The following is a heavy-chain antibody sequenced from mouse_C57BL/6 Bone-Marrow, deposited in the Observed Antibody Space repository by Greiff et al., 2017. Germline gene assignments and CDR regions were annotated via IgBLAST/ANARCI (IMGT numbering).Heavy chain of an antibody. CDR1: GYTFTSYW. D-gene: IGHD1-1*01. Sequence: QVQLQQSGAELVKPGASVKLSCKASGYTFTSYWMQWVKQRPGQGLEWIGEIDPSDSYTNYNHKFKGKATLTVDTSSSTAYMQLSSLTSEDSAVYYWARDTTTVVANFDYWCQGTTLPVSA. J-gene: IGHJ2*01. CDR3: ARDTTTVVANFDY. CDR2: IDPSDSYT. V-gene: IGHV1-50*01.